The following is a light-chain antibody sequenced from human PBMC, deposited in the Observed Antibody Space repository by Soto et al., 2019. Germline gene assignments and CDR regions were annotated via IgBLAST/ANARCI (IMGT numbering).Light chain of an antibody. V-gene: IGKV3-15*01. CDR3: QQYNNWPPG. CDR1: QSIRTN. J-gene: IGKJ1*01. CDR2: GAS. Sequence: EIVLTQSPATLSVSAGGTVTLSCRASQSIRTNVAWYQQIPGQAPRLLVYGASTRATGVPARFSGSGSGTEFTLTISSLQSEDFAVYYCQQYNNWPPGFGQGTKVDIK.